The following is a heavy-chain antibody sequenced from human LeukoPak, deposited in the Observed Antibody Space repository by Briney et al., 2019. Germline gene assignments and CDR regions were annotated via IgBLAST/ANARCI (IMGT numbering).Heavy chain of an antibody. J-gene: IGHJ4*02. CDR2: ISSSSSYI. CDR3: AKDPDYYDSSGYYFGY. Sequence: GGSLRLSCAASGFTFSIYSMNWVRQAPGKGLEWVSSISSSSSYIYYADSVKGRFTISRDNAKNSLYLQMNSLRAEDTAVYYCAKDPDYYDSSGYYFGYWGQGTLVTVSS. D-gene: IGHD3-22*01. CDR1: GFTFSIYS. V-gene: IGHV3-21*01.